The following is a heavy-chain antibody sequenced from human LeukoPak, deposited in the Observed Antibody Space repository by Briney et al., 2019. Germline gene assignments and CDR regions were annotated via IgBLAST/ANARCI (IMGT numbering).Heavy chain of an antibody. V-gene: IGHV3-7*01. CDR2: IKEDGSEK. J-gene: IGHJ4*02. D-gene: IGHD6-13*01. Sequence: GGSLRLSCAASGFTFSRYWMSWVRQAPGKGLEWVASIKEDGSEKNYVDSMKGRFTISRDNAKNSLYLQMNSLRAEDTAVYYCARIGYRSSTFDYWGQGTLVTVSS. CDR1: GFTFSRYW. CDR3: ARIGYRSSTFDY.